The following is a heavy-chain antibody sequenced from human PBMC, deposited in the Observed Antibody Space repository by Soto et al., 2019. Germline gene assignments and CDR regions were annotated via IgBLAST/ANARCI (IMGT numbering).Heavy chain of an antibody. CDR1: GFTFRSYG. D-gene: IGHD1-26*01. CDR2: IWHDGSNE. CDR3: ARCENGIYYFDY. V-gene: IGHV3-33*01. Sequence: GGSLRLSCAASGFTFRSYGMHWVRQAPGKGLEWVAVIWHDGSNEYYADSVKGRFTISRDNSKNTLHLQMNSLRVEDTAVYYCARCENGIYYFDYWGQGILVTLSS. J-gene: IGHJ4*02.